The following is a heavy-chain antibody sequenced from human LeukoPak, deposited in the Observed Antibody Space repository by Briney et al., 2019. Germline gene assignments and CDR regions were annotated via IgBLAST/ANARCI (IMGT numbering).Heavy chain of an antibody. CDR1: GFTLSNYW. J-gene: IGHJ4*02. Sequence: PGGSLRLSCAASGFTLSNYWMSWVRQAPGKGLEWVANINQDGSEKNYVDSVKGRFTISRDNAKNSLYLQMNSLRAADTAVYYCARIHERRNYLDYWGQGTLVTVSS. CDR2: INQDGSEK. D-gene: IGHD6-25*01. V-gene: IGHV3-7*01. CDR3: ARIHERRNYLDY.